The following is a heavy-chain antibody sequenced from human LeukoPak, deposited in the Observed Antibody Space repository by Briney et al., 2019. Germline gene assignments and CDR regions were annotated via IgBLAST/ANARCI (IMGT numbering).Heavy chain of an antibody. Sequence: ASVKVSCKASGFTFTSSAVQWVRQGRGQRLEWIGGIVVGSGNTNYAQKFQERVTITRDMSTSTAYMELSSLRSEDTAVYYCAAATDRSGYLLTRWGQGTLVTVSS. CDR1: GFTFTSSA. J-gene: IGHJ4*02. CDR3: AAATDRSGYLLTR. CDR2: IVVGSGNT. V-gene: IGHV1-58*01. D-gene: IGHD3-22*01.